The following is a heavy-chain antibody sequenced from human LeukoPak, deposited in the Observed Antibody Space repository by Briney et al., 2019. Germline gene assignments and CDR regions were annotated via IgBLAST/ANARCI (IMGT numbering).Heavy chain of an antibody. V-gene: IGHV1-46*01. CDR3: ARVELNYGMDV. D-gene: IGHD1-7*01. Sequence: ASVKVSCKASGYTFTSYFMLWVRQAPGQGLEWMGIINPSGGSTSYAQKFQDRVTMTRATSTSTVYMELSSLRSEDTAVYYCARVELNYGMDVWGQGTTVTVSS. J-gene: IGHJ6*02. CDR2: INPSGGST. CDR1: GYTFTSYF.